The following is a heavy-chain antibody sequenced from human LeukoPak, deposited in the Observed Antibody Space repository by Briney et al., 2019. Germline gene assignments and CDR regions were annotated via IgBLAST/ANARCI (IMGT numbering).Heavy chain of an antibody. D-gene: IGHD3-10*01. V-gene: IGHV1-18*01. Sequence: GASVKVSCKASGYTFTTYCISWVRQAPGQGLEWMGRISAYNGNTNYAQKLQGRVTMTTDTSTSTAYMELRSLRSDDTAVYFCARDMVSPLSFVDYWSQGTLVTVSS. CDR3: ARDMVSPLSFVDY. CDR1: GYTFTTYC. J-gene: IGHJ4*02. CDR2: ISAYNGNT.